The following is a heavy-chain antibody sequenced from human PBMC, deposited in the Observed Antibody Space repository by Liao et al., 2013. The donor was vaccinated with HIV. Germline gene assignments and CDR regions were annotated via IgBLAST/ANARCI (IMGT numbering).Heavy chain of an antibody. CDR2: IDTSGSS. J-gene: IGHJ4*02. Sequence: QVQLQESGPGLLKPLETLSLTCTVSGGSISSFYWSWIRQPAGKGLEWIGRIDTSGSSNYNPSLKSRVTMSVDTSKKQVSLEMTSVTAADTAVYYCAAGRDYFDFWGQGTLVTVSS. CDR3: AAGRDYFDF. D-gene: IGHD1-26*01. CDR1: GGSISSFY. V-gene: IGHV4-4*07.